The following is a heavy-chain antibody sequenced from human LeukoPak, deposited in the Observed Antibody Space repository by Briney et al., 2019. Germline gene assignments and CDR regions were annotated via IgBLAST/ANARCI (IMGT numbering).Heavy chain of an antibody. CDR2: ISGSGGST. Sequence: PVGSLRLSCVASGFTFSNYAMSWVRQAPGKGLEWVSVISGSGGSTYYADSVKGRFTISRDNSKNTLYLQMNSLRAEDTAVYYCAKDYASDMATAPFDYWGQGTLVTVSS. CDR3: AKDYASDMATAPFDY. V-gene: IGHV3-23*01. D-gene: IGHD5-24*01. J-gene: IGHJ4*02. CDR1: GFTFSNYA.